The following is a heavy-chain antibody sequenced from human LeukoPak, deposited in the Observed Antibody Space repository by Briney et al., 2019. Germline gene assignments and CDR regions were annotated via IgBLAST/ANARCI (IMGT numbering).Heavy chain of an antibody. Sequence: GGSLRLSCAASGFTFRSHDMSWVRQAPGKGLEWVSGISASGGSTFYADSVKGRFTISRDNSKNTLYLQMNGLRVEDTAVYYCVREGPRGLAFDIWGQGTMVTVSS. CDR2: ISASGGST. D-gene: IGHD3/OR15-3a*01. V-gene: IGHV3-23*01. CDR3: VREGPRGLAFDI. CDR1: GFTFRSHD. J-gene: IGHJ3*02.